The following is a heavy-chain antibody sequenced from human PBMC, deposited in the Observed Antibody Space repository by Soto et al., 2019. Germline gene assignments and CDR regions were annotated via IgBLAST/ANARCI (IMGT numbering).Heavy chain of an antibody. V-gene: IGHV3-53*01. J-gene: IGHJ4*02. CDR2: IYSGGST. CDR3: AKGRCSGGSCYSAY. CDR1: GFTVSSNY. D-gene: IGHD2-15*01. Sequence: PGGSLRLSCAASGFTVSSNYMSWVRQAPGKGLGWVSVIYSGGSTYYADSVKGRFTISRDNSKNTLFLQMNSLRAEDTAVYYCAKGRCSGGSCYSAYWGQGTLVTVSS.